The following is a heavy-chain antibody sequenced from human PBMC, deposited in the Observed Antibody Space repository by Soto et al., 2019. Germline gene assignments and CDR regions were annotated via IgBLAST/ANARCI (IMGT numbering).Heavy chain of an antibody. Sequence: QLQLQESGPGLVKPSETLSLTCTVSGGSISSSSYYWGWIRQPPGKGLEWIGSIYYSGSTYYNPSLKSRVTISVDTSKNQFALKLSSVTAADTAVYYSARMSQKPYCSGGSCYPSIWFDPWGQGTLVTVSS. CDR1: GGSISSSSYY. CDR2: IYYSGST. D-gene: IGHD2-15*01. V-gene: IGHV4-39*01. CDR3: ARMSQKPYCSGGSCYPSIWFDP. J-gene: IGHJ5*02.